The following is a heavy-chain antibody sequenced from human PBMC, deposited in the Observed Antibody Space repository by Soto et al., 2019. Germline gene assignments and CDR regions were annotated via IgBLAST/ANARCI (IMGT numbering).Heavy chain of an antibody. Sequence: ASVKVSCKASGYTFTSYDINWVRQATGQGLEWMGWMNPNSGNTGYAQKFQGRVTMTRNTSISTAYMELSSLRSEDTAVYYCAGVCRGGSCYNDVFDIWGKGKMDTVSS. CDR2: MNPNSGNT. V-gene: IGHV1-8*01. D-gene: IGHD2-15*01. CDR1: GYTFTSYD. CDR3: AGVCRGGSCYNDVFDI. J-gene: IGHJ3*02.